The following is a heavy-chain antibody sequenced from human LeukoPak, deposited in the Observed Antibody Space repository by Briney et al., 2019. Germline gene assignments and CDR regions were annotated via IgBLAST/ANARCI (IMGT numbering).Heavy chain of an antibody. CDR2: ISWNSGSI. J-gene: IGHJ6*03. CDR1: GFTFDDYA. CDR3: AKDINSFYYYMDV. V-gene: IGHV3-9*01. Sequence: GRSLRLSCAASGFTFDDYAMHWVRQAPGKGLEWVSGISWNSGSIGYADSVKGRFTISRDNAKNSLYLQMNSLRAEGTALYYCAKDINSFYYYMDVWGKGTTVTVSS.